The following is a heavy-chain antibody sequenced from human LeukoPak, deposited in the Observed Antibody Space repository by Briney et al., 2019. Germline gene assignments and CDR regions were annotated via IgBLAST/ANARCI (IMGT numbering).Heavy chain of an antibody. V-gene: IGHV3-73*01. D-gene: IGHD4-17*01. CDR3: TGQPNYGDYPY. Sequence: GGSLRLSCAASGFTISGSTMHWVRQASGKGLEWVGRIRSKTSNYATAYTASVKGRFTISRDDSNNTTYLQMNSLKTEDTAVYYCTGQPNYGDYPYWGQGTLVTVSS. CDR2: IRSKTSNYAT. CDR1: GFTISGST. J-gene: IGHJ4*02.